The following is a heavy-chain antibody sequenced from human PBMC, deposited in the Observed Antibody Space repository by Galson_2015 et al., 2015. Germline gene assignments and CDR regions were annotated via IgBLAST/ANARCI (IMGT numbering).Heavy chain of an antibody. D-gene: IGHD2-21*01. CDR3: ARDLAYDSSYYYFMDV. CDR2: TYTAGST. J-gene: IGHJ6*02. Sequence: TLSLTCDVSGASISSGNYYWSWVRQPAGKGLEWLGHTYTAGSTNYNPSLKSRVTISVDTSKNHCSLRLTSVTAADTAVYYCARDLAYDSSYYYFMDVWGQGTTVTVSS. CDR1: GASISSGNYY. V-gene: IGHV4-61*09.